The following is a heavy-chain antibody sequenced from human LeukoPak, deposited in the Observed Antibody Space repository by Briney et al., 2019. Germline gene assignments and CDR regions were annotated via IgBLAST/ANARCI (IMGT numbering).Heavy chain of an antibody. D-gene: IGHD3-22*01. CDR2: IYHSGST. CDR3: AREGGYYDDY. J-gene: IGHJ4*02. Sequence: SETLSLTCAVSGGSISSTNWWSWVRQPPGKGLEWIGEIYHSGSTNYNLSLKSRVTISVDKSKNQLSLKLRSVTAADTAVYYCAREGGYYDDYWGQGTLVTVSS. V-gene: IGHV4-4*02. CDR1: GGSISSTNW.